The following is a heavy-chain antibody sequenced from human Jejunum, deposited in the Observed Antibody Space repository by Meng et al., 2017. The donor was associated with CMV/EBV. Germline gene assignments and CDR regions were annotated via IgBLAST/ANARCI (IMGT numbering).Heavy chain of an antibody. J-gene: IGHJ4*02. D-gene: IGHD6-13*01. CDR2: ISSSGSTI. Sequence: ASGFTFSGYYMSWIRQAPGKGMEWVSYISSSGSTIYHTDSVKGRFTISRDNANKSLSLQMNSLRAEDTAVYYCARTRTYSSNWYVDYWGQGTLVTVSS. V-gene: IGHV3-11*01. CDR1: GFTFSGYY. CDR3: ARTRTYSSNWYVDY.